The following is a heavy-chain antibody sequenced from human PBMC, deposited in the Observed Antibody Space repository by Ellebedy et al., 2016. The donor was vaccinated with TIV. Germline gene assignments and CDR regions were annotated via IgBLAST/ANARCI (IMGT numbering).Heavy chain of an antibody. CDR1: GFTVSSNY. D-gene: IGHD6-19*01. J-gene: IGHJ4*02. CDR3: ARGRSGWTIFDN. V-gene: IGHV3-53*01. Sequence: GESLKISCAASGFTVSSNYMSWVRQAPGKGLEWVSVIYSGGSTYYADSVKGRFTISRDNSKTTLYLQMNSLSAEDTAVYYGARGRSGWTIFDNWGQGTLVTVSS. CDR2: IYSGGST.